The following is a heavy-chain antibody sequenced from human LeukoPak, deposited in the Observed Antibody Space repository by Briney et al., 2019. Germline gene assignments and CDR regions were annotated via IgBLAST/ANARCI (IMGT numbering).Heavy chain of an antibody. V-gene: IGHV1-18*01. J-gene: IGHJ6*02. CDR2: ISAYNGNK. Sequence: GASVKVSCKASGYTFTNYGISWVRQAPGQGLDWMGWISAYNGNKVYAQELPGRVTMTTDTSTSTAYMELRSLRSDDTAVYYCARDSIAAAGTDYYGMDVWGQGTTVTVSS. D-gene: IGHD6-13*01. CDR1: GYTFTNYG. CDR3: ARDSIAAAGTDYYGMDV.